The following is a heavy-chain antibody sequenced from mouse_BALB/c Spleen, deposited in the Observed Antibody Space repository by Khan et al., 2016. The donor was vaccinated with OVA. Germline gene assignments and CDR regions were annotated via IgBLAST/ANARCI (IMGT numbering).Heavy chain of an antibody. Sequence: QVQLKQSGPGLVQPSQSLTITYTVSGFSLNTYCVHWVRQSPGKGLEWLGVIWSGGSTTYNAAFITRLSIRNDSSTTHVFFKMNSLQVNDAAIYDCARNYDYDEGLAYWGQGTLVTVSA. V-gene: IGHV2-2*02. CDR3: ARNYDYDEGLAY. D-gene: IGHD2-4*01. CDR1: GFSLNTYC. J-gene: IGHJ3*01. CDR2: IWSGGST.